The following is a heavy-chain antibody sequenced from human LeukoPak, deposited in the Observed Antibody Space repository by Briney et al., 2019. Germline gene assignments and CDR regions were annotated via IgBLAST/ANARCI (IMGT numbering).Heavy chain of an antibody. V-gene: IGHV4-31*03. Sequence: SETLSLTCTVSGGSISSGGYYWSWIRQHPGKGLEWIGYIYYSGSTYYNPSLKSRVTISVDTSKNQFSLKLSSVTAADTAVYYCARGRLEETTVTTTDDYWGQGTLVTVSS. CDR3: ARGRLEETTVTTTDDY. J-gene: IGHJ4*02. CDR1: GGSISSGGYY. CDR2: IYYSGST. D-gene: IGHD4-17*01.